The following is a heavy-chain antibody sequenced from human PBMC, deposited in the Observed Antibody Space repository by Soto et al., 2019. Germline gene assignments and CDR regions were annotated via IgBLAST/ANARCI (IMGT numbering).Heavy chain of an antibody. CDR2: ISAYNGNT. J-gene: IGHJ4*02. V-gene: IGHV1-18*01. CDR1: GYTFTNYG. D-gene: IGHD3-22*01. Sequence: ASVKVSCKASGYTFTNYGFSWVRQAPGQRLEWMGWISAYNGNTNYAQKLQDRVTMTTDTSTSTAYMELRSLRSDDTAVYYCARDRTDYYDSSNYWWLWGQGTLVTVSS. CDR3: ARDRTDYYDSSNYWWL.